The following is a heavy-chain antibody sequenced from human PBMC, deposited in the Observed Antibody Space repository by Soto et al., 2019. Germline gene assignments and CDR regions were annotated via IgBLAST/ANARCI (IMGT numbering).Heavy chain of an antibody. D-gene: IGHD4-17*01. CDR3: ASGRTTALDY. V-gene: IGHV4-30-2*01. Sequence: QLQLQESGSGLVKPSQTLSLTCAVSGGSISSGGSSWSWIRQPPGKGLEWIGYIYHSGSTYYNPSPKRRGTKAVDRSKNQCALKRSAVTAADTAVNYGASGRTTALDYWGQGTLVTVSS. J-gene: IGHJ4*02. CDR1: GGSISSGGSS. CDR2: IYHSGST.